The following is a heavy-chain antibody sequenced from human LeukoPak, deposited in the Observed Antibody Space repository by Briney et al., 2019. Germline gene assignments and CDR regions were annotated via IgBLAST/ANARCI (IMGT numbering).Heavy chain of an antibody. D-gene: IGHD3-10*01. Sequence: SEPLSLTCTVSGGSISSYYWSWIRQPPGKGLEWIGYIYYSGSTNYNPSLKSRVTISVDTSKNQFSLKLSSVTAADTAVYYCARTDGSGSFLGYYFDYWGQGTLVTVSS. V-gene: IGHV4-59*01. J-gene: IGHJ4*02. CDR2: IYYSGST. CDR1: GGSISSYY. CDR3: ARTDGSGSFLGYYFDY.